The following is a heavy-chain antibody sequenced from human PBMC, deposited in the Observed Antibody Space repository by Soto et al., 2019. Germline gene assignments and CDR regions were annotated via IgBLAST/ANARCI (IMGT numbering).Heavy chain of an antibody. CDR2: IYSGGST. Sequence: GGSLRLSWAPSGLTVISNSRSWVRKAPGKGLEWVSVIYSGGSTYYADSVKGRFTISRDNSKNTLYLQMNSLRAEDTAVYYCASHIAAAGRFDYWGQGT. D-gene: IGHD6-13*01. CDR1: GLTVISNS. CDR3: ASHIAAAGRFDY. J-gene: IGHJ4*02. V-gene: IGHV3-53*01.